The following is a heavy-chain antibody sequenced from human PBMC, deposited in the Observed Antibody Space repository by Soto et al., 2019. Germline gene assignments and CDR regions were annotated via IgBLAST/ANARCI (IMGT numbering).Heavy chain of an antibody. CDR1: GGSISSYY. D-gene: IGHD4-17*01. J-gene: IGHJ5*02. Sequence: SETLSLTCTVPGGSISSYYWSWIRQPPGKGLEWIGYIYYSGSTNYNPSLKSRVTISVDTSKNQFSLKLSSVTTADTAVYYCARERGLRGTNWFDPWGKGTLVTVSS. CDR2: IYYSGST. CDR3: ARERGLRGTNWFDP. V-gene: IGHV4-59*01.